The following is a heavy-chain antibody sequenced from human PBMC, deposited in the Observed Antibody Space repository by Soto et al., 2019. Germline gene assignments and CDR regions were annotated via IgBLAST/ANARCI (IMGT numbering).Heavy chain of an antibody. CDR3: AKGAYYYDSSGYYCSPTDAFDI. Sequence: GGSLRLSCAASGFTFSSYAMSWVRQAPGKGLEWVSAISGSGGSTYYADSVKGRFTISRDNSKNTLYLQMNSLRAEDTAVYYCAKGAYYYDSSGYYCSPTDAFDIWGQGTMVTVSS. V-gene: IGHV3-23*01. CDR1: GFTFSSYA. CDR2: ISGSGGST. J-gene: IGHJ3*02. D-gene: IGHD3-22*01.